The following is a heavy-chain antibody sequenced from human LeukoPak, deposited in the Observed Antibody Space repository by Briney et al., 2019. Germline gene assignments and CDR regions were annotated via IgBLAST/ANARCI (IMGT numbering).Heavy chain of an antibody. CDR1: ANTFTNYH. J-gene: IGHJ4*02. CDR2: INPSGDIT. D-gene: IGHD2-2*01. Sequence: ASVKVSCKASANTFTNYHIHWVRQAPGQGLEWMGIINPSGDITTYAQKFQGRITMNRDTSTSTAYMELSSLRSEDTAVYYCAREDCTSPNCFVDYWGQGTLVTVSS. V-gene: IGHV1-46*01. CDR3: AREDCTSPNCFVDY.